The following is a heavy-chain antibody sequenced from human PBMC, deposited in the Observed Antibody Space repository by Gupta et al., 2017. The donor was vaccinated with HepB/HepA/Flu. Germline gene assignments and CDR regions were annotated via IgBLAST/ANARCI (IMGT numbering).Heavy chain of an antibody. Sequence: VRQMPGKGLEWMGIIYPDDSDTRYSPSFQGQVTISADKSIGTAYLRWSSLKASDTAMYYCARRMSEFGGPVRKFDLWGRGTLVTVSS. CDR2: IYPDDSDT. D-gene: IGHD3-10*01. J-gene: IGHJ2*01. CDR3: ARRMSEFGGPVRKFDL. V-gene: IGHV5-51*01.